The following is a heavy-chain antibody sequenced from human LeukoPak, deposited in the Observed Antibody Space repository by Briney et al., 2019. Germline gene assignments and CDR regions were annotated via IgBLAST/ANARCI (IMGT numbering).Heavy chain of an antibody. CDR3: ARQVDTAMALPDY. CDR2: ISAYNGNT. D-gene: IGHD5-18*01. CDR1: GYTFTSYG. V-gene: IGHV1-18*01. J-gene: IGHJ4*02. Sequence: GASVKVSCKSSGYTFTSYGISWVRQAPGQGLEWMGWISAYNGNTNYAQKLQGRVTMTTDTSTSTAYMELRSLRYDDTAIYYCARQVDTAMALPDYWGQGTLVTVSS.